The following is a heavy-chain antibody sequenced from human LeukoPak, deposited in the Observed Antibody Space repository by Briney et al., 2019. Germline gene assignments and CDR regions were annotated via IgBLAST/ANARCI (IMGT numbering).Heavy chain of an antibody. CDR2: IYYSGST. J-gene: IGHJ4*02. D-gene: IGHD3-22*01. V-gene: IGHV4-39*01. CDR3: ARSYYYDYRQIDY. CDR1: GDSIITSSYY. Sequence: SETLFLTCTVSGDSIITSSYYWGWIRQPPGKGLEWLGSIYYSGSTYYNPSLKSRVTISVDTSKNQFSLNLYSVTAADTAVFYCARSYYYDYRQIDYWGQGTLVTASS.